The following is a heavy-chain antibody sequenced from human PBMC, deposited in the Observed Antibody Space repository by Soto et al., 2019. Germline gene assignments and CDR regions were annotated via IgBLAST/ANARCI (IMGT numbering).Heavy chain of an antibody. Sequence: QVQLVQSGAEMKKPGSSVKVSCQSSGGTFNTYAMNWVRQAPGQGPEWMGDISPMFGAANYAPKFQGRVTITADESTGTSYMQLSSLPVEDTALYFWAREVQVHTPAFVYWGQGTLVTGSS. CDR1: GGTFNTYA. CDR3: AREVQVHTPAFVY. V-gene: IGHV1-69*19. D-gene: IGHD3-10*01. J-gene: IGHJ4*02. CDR2: ISPMFGAA.